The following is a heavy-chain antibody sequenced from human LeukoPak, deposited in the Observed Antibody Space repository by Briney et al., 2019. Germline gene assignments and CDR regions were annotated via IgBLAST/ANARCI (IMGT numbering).Heavy chain of an antibody. CDR3: ARSLTTLTYEGY. D-gene: IGHD1-1*01. J-gene: IGHJ4*02. Sequence: KPGGSLRLSCAASGFTFSSYSMNWVRQAPGKGLEWVSSINSGSTYTYYTESVKGRFTVSRDNAKNSLFLQMNSLRAEDTAIYYCARSLTTLTYEGYWGQGTLVTVSS. CDR2: INSGSTYT. CDR1: GFTFSSYS. V-gene: IGHV3-21*01.